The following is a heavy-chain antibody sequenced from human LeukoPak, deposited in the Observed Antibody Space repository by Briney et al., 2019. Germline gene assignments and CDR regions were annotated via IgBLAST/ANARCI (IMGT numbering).Heavy chain of an antibody. Sequence: GGSLRLSCAGSGFTFSSYSMNWVRQAPGKGLEWVSSISSSSSYINYADSVKGRFTISRDNAKNSVYLQMNSLKAEDTAVYYCATLWNSGTNWFDPWGQGTLVTVSS. D-gene: IGHD1-14*01. V-gene: IGHV3-21*01. CDR2: ISSSSSYI. CDR1: GFTFSSYS. CDR3: ATLWNSGTNWFDP. J-gene: IGHJ5*02.